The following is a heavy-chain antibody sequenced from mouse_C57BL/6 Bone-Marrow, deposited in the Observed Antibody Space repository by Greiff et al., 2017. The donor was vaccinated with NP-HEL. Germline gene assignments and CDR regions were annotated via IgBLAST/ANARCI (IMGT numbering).Heavy chain of an antibody. Sequence: VQLQQSGAELVRPGASVKLSCTASGFNIKDDYMHWVKQRPEQGLEWIGWLDPENGDTEYASKFQGKATITADTSSNTAYLQLSSLTSEDTAVYYCTTFIYYYGSIDYWGQGTTLTVSS. D-gene: IGHD1-1*01. V-gene: IGHV14-4*01. CDR3: TTFIYYYGSIDY. CDR2: LDPENGDT. CDR1: GFNIKDDY. J-gene: IGHJ2*01.